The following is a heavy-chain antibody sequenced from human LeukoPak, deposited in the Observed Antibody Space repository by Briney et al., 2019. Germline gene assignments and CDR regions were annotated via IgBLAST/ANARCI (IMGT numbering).Heavy chain of an antibody. J-gene: IGHJ3*02. Sequence: GGSLRLSCAASGFTFSTSWMNWVRQVPGRGLYWVADINPGGSEILYVDSVKGRFTISRDNAKNSLYLQMNSLTADDTAMYYCARAPAFGDLDISGQGTMVTASS. CDR2: INPGGSEI. D-gene: IGHD3-16*01. CDR1: GFTFSTSW. V-gene: IGHV3-7*05. CDR3: ARAPAFGDLDI.